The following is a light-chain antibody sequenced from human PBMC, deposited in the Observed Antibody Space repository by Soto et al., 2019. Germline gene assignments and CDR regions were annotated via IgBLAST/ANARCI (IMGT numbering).Light chain of an antibody. J-gene: IGKJ1*01. CDR2: QAS. CDR1: QSLSSW. V-gene: IGKV1-5*03. CDR3: QQYDTYPWT. Sequence: DIQMTQSPSTLSASVGDRVTITCRASQSLSSWLAWYQQKPGKAPKLLISQASSLESGVPSRFSGSGPGTEFTLTISSLQPDDCATYYCQQYDTYPWTFGQGTNVEIK.